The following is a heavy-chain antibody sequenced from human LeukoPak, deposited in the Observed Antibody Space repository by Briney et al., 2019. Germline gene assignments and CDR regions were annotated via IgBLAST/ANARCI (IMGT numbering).Heavy chain of an antibody. J-gene: IGHJ4*02. D-gene: IGHD3-22*01. CDR1: GGTFSSYA. CDR2: IIPILCIA. CDR3: ASYGLSGYYSSFDF. Sequence: SVKVSCKASGGTFSSYAISWVRQAPGQGLEWMGRIIPILCIANYAQKFQGRFTITADKSTSTAYMELSSLRSEDTAVYYCASYGLSGYYSSFDFWGQGTLDPVSS. V-gene: IGHV1-69*04.